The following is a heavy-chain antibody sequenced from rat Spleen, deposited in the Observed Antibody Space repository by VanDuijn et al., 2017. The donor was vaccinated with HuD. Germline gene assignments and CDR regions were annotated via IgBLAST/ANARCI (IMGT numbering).Heavy chain of an antibody. D-gene: IGHD1-9*01. V-gene: IGHV5-29*01. J-gene: IGHJ2*01. CDR1: GFTFSDYG. CDR2: ISTSGGST. Sequence: EVQLVESGGGLVQPGRSLKLSCAASGFTFSDYGMAWVRQAPTKGLEWVATISTSGGSTYYRDSVKGRFTISRDNAKSTLSLQMDSLRSEDTATYYCARRHYGYTDYFDYWGQGVVVTVSS. CDR3: ARRHYGYTDYFDY.